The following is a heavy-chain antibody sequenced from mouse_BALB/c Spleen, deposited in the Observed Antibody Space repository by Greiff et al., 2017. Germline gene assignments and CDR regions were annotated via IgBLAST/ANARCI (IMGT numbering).Heavy chain of an antibody. D-gene: IGHD1-1*01. CDR3: ARQSSSYFDY. CDR2: ISNGGGST. CDR1: GFTFSSYT. V-gene: IGHV5-12-2*01. J-gene: IGHJ2*01. Sequence: DVKLVESGGGLVQPGGSLKLSCAASGFTFSSYTMSWVRQTPEKRLEWVAYISNGGGSTYYPDTVKGRFTISRDNAKNTLYLQMSSLKSEDTAMYYCARQSSSYFDYWGQGTTLTVSS.